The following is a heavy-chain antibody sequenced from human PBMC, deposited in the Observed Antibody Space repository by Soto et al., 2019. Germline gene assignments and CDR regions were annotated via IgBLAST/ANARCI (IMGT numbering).Heavy chain of an antibody. CDR1: GGTFSSYA. CDR2: IIPIFGTA. V-gene: IGHV1-69*13. CDR3: AGHRLGGPFDY. J-gene: IGHJ4*02. Sequence: GASVKVSCKASGGTFSSYAISWVRQAPGQGLEWMGGIIPIFGTANYAQKFQGRVTITADESTSTAYMELSSLRSEDTAVYYCAGHRLGGPFDYWGQGTLVTVSS.